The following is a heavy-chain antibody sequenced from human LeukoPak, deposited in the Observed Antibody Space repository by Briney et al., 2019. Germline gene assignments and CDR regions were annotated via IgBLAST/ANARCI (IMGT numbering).Heavy chain of an antibody. CDR2: IHHSGST. V-gene: IGHV4-4*02. Sequence: SETLSLTCAVSGGSITSTNLWNWVRQPPGKGLEWIGQIHHSGSTNYNPSLKSRVTISVDKSNNQFSLKLRSVTAADTAVYYCARDGGGSDCWGQGTLVTVSS. D-gene: IGHD2-15*01. CDR3: ARDGGGSDC. J-gene: IGHJ4*02. CDR1: GGSITSTNL.